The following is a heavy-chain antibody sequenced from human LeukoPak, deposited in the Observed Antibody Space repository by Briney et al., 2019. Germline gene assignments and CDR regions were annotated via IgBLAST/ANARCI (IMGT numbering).Heavy chain of an antibody. CDR1: EFSLSTSGMC. Sequence: SGPTLVNPTQTLTLTCTFSEFSLSTSGMCVSWIRQPPGKALEWLARIDWDDDKYYSTSLKTRLTISKDTSKNQVVLTMTNMDPVDTATYYCARSPIGGMSSSWYSHWGQGTLVTVSS. V-gene: IGHV2-70*11. CDR3: ARSPIGGMSSSWYSH. D-gene: IGHD6-13*01. CDR2: IDWDDDK. J-gene: IGHJ4*02.